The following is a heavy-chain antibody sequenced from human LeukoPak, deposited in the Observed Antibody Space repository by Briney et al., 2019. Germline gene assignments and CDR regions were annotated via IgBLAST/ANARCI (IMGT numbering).Heavy chain of an antibody. CDR2: IRSSDGVI. V-gene: IGHV3-48*01. J-gene: IGHJ4*02. CDR1: GFTLTDYS. CDR3: ARDRDYSFDY. Sequence: GGSLRLSCAASGFTLTDYSVNWVRQAPGKGLEWVSYIRSSDGVIYYADSVRGRSTISRDNAKNSLSLQMNSLRAEDTGVYYCARDRDYSFDYWGQGTLVTVSS. D-gene: IGHD4-11*01.